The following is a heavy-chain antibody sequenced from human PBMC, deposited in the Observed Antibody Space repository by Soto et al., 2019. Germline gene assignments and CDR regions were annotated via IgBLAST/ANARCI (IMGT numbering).Heavy chain of an antibody. V-gene: IGHV4-59*01. CDR3: AKYRRTAAEEYTLDY. CDR2: IFYTGST. D-gene: IGHD6-13*01. CDR1: GDSMNNFY. J-gene: IGHJ4*02. Sequence: PSETLSLTCTVSGDSMNNFYWSWIRQPPGKTLELIGNIFYTGSTTYNPSLESRITMSVDTSKNQFSLRLSSVSAADTAVYFCAKYRRTAAEEYTLDYWGRGTLVTVSS.